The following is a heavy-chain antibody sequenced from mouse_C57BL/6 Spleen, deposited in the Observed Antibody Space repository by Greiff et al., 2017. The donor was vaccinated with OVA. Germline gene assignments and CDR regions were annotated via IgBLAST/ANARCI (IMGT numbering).Heavy chain of an antibody. CDR3: TRCGDYGNYSYYFDY. J-gene: IGHJ2*01. Sequence: QVQLQQPGAELVMPGASVKLSCKASGYTFTSYWMHWVKQRPGQGLEWIGEIDPSDSYTNYNQKFKGKSTLTVDKSSSTAYMQLSSLASGDSAVYYCTRCGDYGNYSYYFDYWGQGTTLTVSS. V-gene: IGHV1-69*01. CDR1: GYTFTSYW. CDR2: IDPSDSYT. D-gene: IGHD2-1*01.